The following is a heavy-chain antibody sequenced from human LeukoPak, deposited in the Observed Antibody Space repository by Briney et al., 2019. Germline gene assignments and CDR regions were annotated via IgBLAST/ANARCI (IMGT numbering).Heavy chain of an antibody. CDR1: GFTFGDYA. V-gene: IGHV3-49*04. Sequence: GGSLRLSCTASGFTFGDYAMSWVRQAPGKGLEWVGFIRSKAYGGTTEYAASVKGRFTISRDDSKSIAYLQMNSLKTEDTAVYYCTRDVVPAAIPDYYYYYYMDVWDKGTTVTVSS. CDR3: TRDVVPAAIPDYYYYYYMDV. J-gene: IGHJ6*03. D-gene: IGHD2-2*02. CDR2: IRSKAYGGTT.